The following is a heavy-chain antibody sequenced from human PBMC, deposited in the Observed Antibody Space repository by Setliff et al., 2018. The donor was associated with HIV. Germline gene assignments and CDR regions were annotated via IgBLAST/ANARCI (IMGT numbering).Heavy chain of an antibody. D-gene: IGHD2-21*02. CDR1: GGLFTTSS. CDR3: ARGVRVTVVQRASSLDF. CDR2: FNPIFTSP. J-gene: IGHJ4*02. V-gene: IGHV1-69*13. Sequence: SVKVSCKSSGGLFTTSSINWMRQVPGQGLEWMGGFNPIFTSPDYAQKFQDRITMTADESASTAYMELRSLTSEDTAVYFCARGVRVTVVQRASSLDFWGQGTLVTVSS.